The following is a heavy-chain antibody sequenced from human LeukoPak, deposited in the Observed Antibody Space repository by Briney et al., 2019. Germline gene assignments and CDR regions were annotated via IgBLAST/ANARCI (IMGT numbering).Heavy chain of an antibody. CDR2: IYYTGNT. J-gene: IGHJ4*02. CDR1: GGSISSSSNY. V-gene: IGHV4-39*01. CDR3: ASLLTVAGRIDY. D-gene: IGHD6-19*01. Sequence: SETLSLTCTVSGGSISSSSNYWGWIRQPPGKGLEWIGTIYYTGNTYYNPSLKSRVTISVDTSKSQFSLKLSSVTAAETAVYYCASLLTVAGRIDYWGQGTLVTVSS.